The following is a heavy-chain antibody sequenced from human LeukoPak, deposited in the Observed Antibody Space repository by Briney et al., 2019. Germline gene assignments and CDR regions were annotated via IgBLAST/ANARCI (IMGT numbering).Heavy chain of an antibody. J-gene: IGHJ4*02. D-gene: IGHD3-22*01. V-gene: IGHV4-39*01. CDR2: IYYSGST. Sequence: PSETLSLTCTVSGGSISSSSYYWGWIRQPPGKGLEWIGSIYYSGSTYYNPSLKSRVTISVDTSKNQFSLKLSSVTAADTAVYHCASYYDSSGYRDYYFDYWGQGTLVTVSS. CDR1: GGSISSSSYY. CDR3: ASYYDSSGYRDYYFDY.